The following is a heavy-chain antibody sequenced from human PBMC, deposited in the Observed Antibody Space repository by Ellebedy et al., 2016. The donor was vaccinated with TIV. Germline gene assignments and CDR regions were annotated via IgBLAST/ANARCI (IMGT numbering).Heavy chain of an antibody. Sequence: ASVKVSCXASGYTFTSYGISWVRQAPGQGLEWMGWISAYNGNTNYAQKLQGRVTITADESTSTAYMELSSLRSEDTAVYYCARGRGDSSGYYPNDYWGQGTLVTVSS. J-gene: IGHJ4*02. CDR2: ISAYNGNT. D-gene: IGHD3-22*01. CDR3: ARGRGDSSGYYPNDY. V-gene: IGHV1-18*01. CDR1: GYTFTSYG.